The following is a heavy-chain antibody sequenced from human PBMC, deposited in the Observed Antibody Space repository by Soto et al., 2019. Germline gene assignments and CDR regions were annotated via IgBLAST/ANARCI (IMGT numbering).Heavy chain of an antibody. CDR3: ARGQGGFCTSGSCYFVY. J-gene: IGHJ4*02. Sequence: EVQLLESGGGWAQPGGTLRLSCAASGFTFNNFAMTWVRQVPGKGLEWVSGISGRGGSTYYADSVKGRFTISRDNYKSVTYLEMNSLRVEETAVYYCARGQGGFCTSGSCYFVYWGQGTQVTVTS. CDR2: ISGRGGST. D-gene: IGHD2-15*01. CDR1: GFTFNNFA. V-gene: IGHV3-23*01.